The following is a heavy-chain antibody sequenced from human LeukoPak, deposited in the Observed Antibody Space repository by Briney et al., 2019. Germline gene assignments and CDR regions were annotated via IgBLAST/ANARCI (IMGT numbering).Heavy chain of an antibody. Sequence: GGSLRLSCAASGFTFSDYYMSWIRQAPGKGLEWVSYISSSSSYTNYADSVKGRFTISRDNAKNSLYLQMNSLRAEDTAVYYCAIYRFGELTYGMDVWGKGTTVTVSS. CDR2: ISSSSSYT. CDR1: GFTFSDYY. V-gene: IGHV3-11*06. CDR3: AIYRFGELTYGMDV. J-gene: IGHJ6*04. D-gene: IGHD3-10*01.